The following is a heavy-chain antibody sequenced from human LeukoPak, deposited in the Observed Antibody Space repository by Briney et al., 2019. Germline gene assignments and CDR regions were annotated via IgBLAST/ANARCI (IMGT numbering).Heavy chain of an antibody. V-gene: IGHV3-30-3*01. D-gene: IGHD3-10*01. J-gene: IGHJ5*02. CDR3: AKDVYGSGSSNWFDP. CDR2: ISYDGSNK. Sequence: GRSLRLSCAASGFTFSSYAMHWVRQAPGKGLEWVAVISYDGSNKYYADSVKGRFTISRDNSKNTLYLQMNSLRAEDTAVYYCAKDVYGSGSSNWFDPWGQGTLVTVSS. CDR1: GFTFSSYA.